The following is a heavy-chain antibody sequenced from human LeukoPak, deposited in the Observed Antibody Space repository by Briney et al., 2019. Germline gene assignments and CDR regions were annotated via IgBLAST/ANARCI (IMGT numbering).Heavy chain of an antibody. D-gene: IGHD3-16*01. V-gene: IGHV3-48*02. Sequence: PGGSLRLSCAASGFTFSSYRMNWVRQAPGKGLEWVSYVSSSGSTKYYADSVKGRITISRDNARNSLYLQMNSLRDEDTAVYYCARVEGAPPYSDYWGQGTLVTVSS. CDR3: ARVEGAPPYSDY. CDR2: VSSSGSTK. CDR1: GFTFSSYR. J-gene: IGHJ4*02.